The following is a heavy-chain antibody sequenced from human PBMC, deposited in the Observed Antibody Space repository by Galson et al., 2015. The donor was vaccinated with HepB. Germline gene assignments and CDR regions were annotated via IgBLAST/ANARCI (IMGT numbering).Heavy chain of an antibody. CDR3: AREDEWLVEYYFDY. V-gene: IGHV1-18*01. J-gene: IGHJ4*02. Sequence: SVKVSCKASGYTFTSYGISWVRQAPGQGLEWMGWISAYNGNTNYAQKLQGRVNMTTDTSTSTAYMELRSLRSDDTAVYYCAREDEWLVEYYFDYWGQGTLVTVSS. CDR2: ISAYNGNT. CDR1: GYTFTSYG. D-gene: IGHD6-19*01.